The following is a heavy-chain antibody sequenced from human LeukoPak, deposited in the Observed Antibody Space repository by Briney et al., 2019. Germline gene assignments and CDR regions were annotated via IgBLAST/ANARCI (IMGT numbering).Heavy chain of an antibody. CDR2: ISTTGGST. D-gene: IGHD4-23*01. V-gene: IGHV3-23*01. CDR3: AKDWTTVVTPKGYYFDS. CDR1: GFSFNNYV. Sequence: PGGSLRLSCAASGFSFNNYVMSWVRQAPGKGLEWVSAISTTGGSTYYADSVKGRFTVSRDNSKNTLSLQMDSLRVEDTALYYCAKDWTTVVTPKGYYFDSWGQGTLVTVSS. J-gene: IGHJ4*02.